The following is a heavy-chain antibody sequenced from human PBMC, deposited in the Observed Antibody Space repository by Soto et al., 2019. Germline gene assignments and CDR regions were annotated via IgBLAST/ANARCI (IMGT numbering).Heavy chain of an antibody. Sequence: EVQLVESGGGLVQPGRSLRLSCAASGFTFDDCAMRWVRQAPGKGLEWVSGISWNSGSIGYADSVKGRFTISRDNAKNSLYLQMSGLRAEDTALYYCAKESQSRRGSRMGPGYDAFDIWGQGTMVTGSS. D-gene: IGHD5-12*01. CDR3: AKESQSRRGSRMGPGYDAFDI. J-gene: IGHJ3*02. V-gene: IGHV3-9*01. CDR2: ISWNSGSI. CDR1: GFTFDDCA.